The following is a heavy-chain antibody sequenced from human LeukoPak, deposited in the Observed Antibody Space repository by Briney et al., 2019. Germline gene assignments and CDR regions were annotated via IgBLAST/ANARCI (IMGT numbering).Heavy chain of an antibody. V-gene: IGHV3-48*02. CDR3: ARVGGLRGVASDY. CDR2: ISSSSSTI. CDR1: GFTFSSYS. D-gene: IGHD3-10*01. Sequence: GGSLRLSCAASGFTFSSYSMNWVRQAPGKGLEWVSYISSSSSTIYYADSVKGRFTISRDNAKNSLHLQMNSLRDEDTAVYYCARVGGLRGVASDYWGQGTLVTVSS. J-gene: IGHJ4*02.